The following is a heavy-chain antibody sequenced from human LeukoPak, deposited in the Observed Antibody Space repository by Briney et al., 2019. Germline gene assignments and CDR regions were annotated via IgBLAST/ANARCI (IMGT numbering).Heavy chain of an antibody. D-gene: IGHD4-11*01. J-gene: IGHJ4*02. CDR2: ISSSSSTI. CDR1: GFTFSSYS. CDR3: AKMATTVTWGTLSHFDY. V-gene: IGHV3-48*04. Sequence: GGSLRLSCAASGFTFSSYSMNWVRQAPGKGLEWVSYISSSSSTIYYADSVKGRFTISRDNAKNSLYLQMNSLRAEDTAVYYCAKMATTVTWGTLSHFDYWGQGTLVTVSS.